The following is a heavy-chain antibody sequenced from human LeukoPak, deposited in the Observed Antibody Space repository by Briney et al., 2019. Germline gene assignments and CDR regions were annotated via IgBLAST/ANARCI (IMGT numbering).Heavy chain of an antibody. J-gene: IGHJ4*02. CDR3: ARDRIRHY. D-gene: IGHD2-15*01. CDR1: GFTFSSYS. CDR2: ISSSSSTI. V-gene: IGHV3-48*01. Sequence: PGGSLRLSCAASGFTFSSYSMNWVRQAPGKGLEWVSYISSSSSTIYYADSVKGRFTISRDNAKNSLYLQMNSLRAEDTAVYYCARDRIRHYWGQGTLVTVSS.